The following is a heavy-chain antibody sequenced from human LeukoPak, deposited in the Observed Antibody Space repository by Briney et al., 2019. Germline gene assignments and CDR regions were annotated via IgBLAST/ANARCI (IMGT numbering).Heavy chain of an antibody. V-gene: IGHV3-30*04. CDR1: GFNFSNYA. J-gene: IGHJ4*02. CDR3: ARDRGWSQTYGSGTYGLDY. CDR2: ISYDGTRK. Sequence: PGRSLRLSCAVSGFNFSNYAMYWVRQAPGKGLEWLALISYDGTRKYYGDSVKGRFTISRDNSKNTLYLQMISLRTDDTAVYYCARDRGWSQTYGSGTYGLDYWGQGMLVTVSS. D-gene: IGHD3-10*01.